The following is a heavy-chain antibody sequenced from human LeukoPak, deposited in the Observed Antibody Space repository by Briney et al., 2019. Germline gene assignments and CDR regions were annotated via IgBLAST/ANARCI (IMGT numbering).Heavy chain of an antibody. CDR2: ISGSGGST. D-gene: IGHD2-15*01. CDR3: AKDDVVVVAATPDAFDI. J-gene: IGHJ3*02. CDR1: GFTFSSYA. Sequence: GGSLRLSCAASGFTFSSYAMSWVRQAPGKGLEWVSAISGSGGSTYYADSVKGRFTISRDNSKNTLYLQMNSLRAEDTAVYYCAKDDVVVVAATPDAFDIWGQGTMVTVSS. V-gene: IGHV3-23*01.